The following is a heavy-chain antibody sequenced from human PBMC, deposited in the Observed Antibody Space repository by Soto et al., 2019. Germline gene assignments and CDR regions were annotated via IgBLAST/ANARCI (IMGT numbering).Heavy chain of an antibody. CDR3: ARDYMAVMD. V-gene: IGHV4-31*03. CDR2: IYHRGST. J-gene: IGHJ4*02. Sequence: TLSLTCTVSGASITSGSYYWSWIRQHPGKGLEWIGYIYHRGSTYYNPSLKSRVTISIDTSKNQFSLRLTSVTAADTAVYYCARDYMAVMDWGQRTLVTVSS. CDR1: GASITSGSYY. D-gene: IGHD2-21*01.